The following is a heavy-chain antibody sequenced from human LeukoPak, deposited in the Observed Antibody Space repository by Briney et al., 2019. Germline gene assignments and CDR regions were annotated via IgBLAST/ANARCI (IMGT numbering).Heavy chain of an antibody. J-gene: IGHJ3*02. CDR2: IYYSGST. V-gene: IGHV4-59*01. CDR3: ARDRNRAFDI. CDR1: GDSISSYY. Sequence: SETLSLTCTVSGDSISSYYWSWIRQPPGKGLEWIGYIYYSGSTNYNPSLKSRVTISLDTSKSQFSLNLSSVTAADTAVYYCARDRNRAFDIWGQGTMVSVSS.